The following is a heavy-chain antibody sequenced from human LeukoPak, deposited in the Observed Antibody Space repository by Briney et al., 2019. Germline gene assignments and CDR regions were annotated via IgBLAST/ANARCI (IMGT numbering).Heavy chain of an antibody. CDR3: ASDGEGGVPAAIGH. CDR1: GFTFSSYW. CDR2: IKQDGSEK. J-gene: IGHJ4*02. Sequence: GGSLRPSCAASGFTFSSYWMSWVRQAPGKGLEWVANIKQDGSEKYYVDSVKGRFTISRDNAKNSLYLQMNSLRAEDTAVYYCASDGEGGVPAAIGHWGQGTLVTVSS. D-gene: IGHD2-2*02. V-gene: IGHV3-7*01.